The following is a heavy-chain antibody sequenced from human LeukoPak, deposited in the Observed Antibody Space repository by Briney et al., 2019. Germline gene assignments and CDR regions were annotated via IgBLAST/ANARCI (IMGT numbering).Heavy chain of an antibody. V-gene: IGHV1-69*05. Sequence: ASVKVSCKASGGTFSSYAISWVRQAPGQGLEWMGGIIPIFGTANYAQEFQGRVTITTDESTSTAYMELSSLRSEDTAVYYCARDLVITFGGVIVTEGFDYWGQGTLVTVSS. CDR1: GGTFSSYA. J-gene: IGHJ4*02. D-gene: IGHD3-16*02. CDR2: IIPIFGTA. CDR3: ARDLVITFGGVIVTEGFDY.